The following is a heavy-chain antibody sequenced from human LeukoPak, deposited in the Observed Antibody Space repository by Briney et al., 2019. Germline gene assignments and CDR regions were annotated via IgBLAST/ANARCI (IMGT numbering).Heavy chain of an antibody. D-gene: IGHD3-9*01. Sequence: SETPSLTCAVYGGSFSGYYWSWIRQPPGKGLEWIGEINHSGSTNYNPSLKSRVTISVDTSKNQFSLKLSSVTAADTAVYYCARVHYDILTGRIYYFDYWGQGTLVTASS. J-gene: IGHJ4*02. CDR1: GGSFSGYY. CDR2: INHSGST. CDR3: ARVHYDILTGRIYYFDY. V-gene: IGHV4-34*01.